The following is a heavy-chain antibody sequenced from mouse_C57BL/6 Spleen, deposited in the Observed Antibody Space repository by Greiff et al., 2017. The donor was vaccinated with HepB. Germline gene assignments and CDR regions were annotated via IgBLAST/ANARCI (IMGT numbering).Heavy chain of an antibody. J-gene: IGHJ2*01. D-gene: IGHD1-1*01. Sequence: QVHVKQSGAELVKPGASVKISCKASGYAFSSYWMNWVKQRPGKGLEWIGQIYPGDGDTNYNGKFKGKATLTADKSSSTAYMQLSSLTSEDSAVYFCARSLRGGTSFDYWGQGTTLTVSS. CDR2: IYPGDGDT. CDR3: ARSLRGGTSFDY. CDR1: GYAFSSYW. V-gene: IGHV1-80*01.